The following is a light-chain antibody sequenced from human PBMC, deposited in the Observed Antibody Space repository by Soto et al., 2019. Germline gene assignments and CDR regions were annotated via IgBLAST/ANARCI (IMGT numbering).Light chain of an antibody. CDR2: DST. V-gene: IGKV3-11*01. CDR3: QQRNVWPQIT. CDR1: QSIHTS. J-gene: IGKJ5*01. Sequence: VLTQSPATLSLSPGERATLSCRASQSIHTSLAWYQQKPGQPPRLVVYDSTLRANGVPDRFGGSRSGTEFTLTINNLEPEDFAVYYCQQRNVWPQITFGQGTRLEIK.